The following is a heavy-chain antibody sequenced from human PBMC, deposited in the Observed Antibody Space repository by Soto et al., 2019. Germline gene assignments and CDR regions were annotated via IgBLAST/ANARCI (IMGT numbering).Heavy chain of an antibody. CDR2: ISGTGIDI. V-gene: IGHV3-21*01. CDR3: ARERVVNYTDYYFDY. J-gene: IGHJ4*01. D-gene: IGHD3-16*02. Sequence: LRLSCAASGFDFYYYNMNWVRQAPGRGLEWVSSISGTGIDIHFADSVKGRFVISRDNAKTSLYLQMNSLRPEDTAVYYCARERVVNYTDYYFDYWGHGXLVTVS. CDR1: GFDFYYYN.